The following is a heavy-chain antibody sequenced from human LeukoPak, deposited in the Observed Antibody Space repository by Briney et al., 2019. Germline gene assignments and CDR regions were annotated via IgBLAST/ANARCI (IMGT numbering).Heavy chain of an antibody. V-gene: IGHV1-46*01. D-gene: IGHD6-6*01. CDR2: INPSGGST. J-gene: IGHJ6*02. CDR1: GYTFTSYY. Sequence: ASVKVSCKASGYTFTSYYMHWVRQAPGQGLEWMGLINPSGGSTSYAQKFQGRVTMTRDTSTSTVYMELSSLRSEDTAVYYCAREYSSSSKQLYYYYGMDVWGQGTTVTVSS. CDR3: AREYSSSSKQLYYYYGMDV.